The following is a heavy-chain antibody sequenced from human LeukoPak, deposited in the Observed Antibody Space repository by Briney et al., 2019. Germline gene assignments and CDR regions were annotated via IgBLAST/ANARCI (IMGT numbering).Heavy chain of an antibody. CDR2: ISYDGGDK. V-gene: IGHV3-30*18. D-gene: IGHD2-2*01. Sequence: PGRSLRLSCAASGFAFSTYAMRWVRQAPGKGLEWVAVISYDGGDKYFADSPKGRFTISRDNSKNTLYLQMNSLRVEDTAVYYCAKLGCSSTRCYINYWGQGTLVTVSS. CDR3: AKLGCSSTRCYINY. J-gene: IGHJ4*02. CDR1: GFAFSTYA.